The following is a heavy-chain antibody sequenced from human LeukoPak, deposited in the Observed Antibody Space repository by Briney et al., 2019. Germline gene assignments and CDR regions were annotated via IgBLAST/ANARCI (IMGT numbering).Heavy chain of an antibody. CDR3: ARSYYDSSGYYLVTVNYYYGMDV. V-gene: IGHV4-59*01. J-gene: IGHJ6*02. CDR1: GVSISSYY. Sequence: SETLSLTCTVSGVSISSYYWSWIRQPPGKGLEWIGYIYYSGSTNYNPSLKSRVTISVDTSKNHFSLKLSSVTAADTAVYYCARSYYDSSGYYLVTVNYYYGMDVWGQGTTVTVSS. D-gene: IGHD3-22*01. CDR2: IYYSGST.